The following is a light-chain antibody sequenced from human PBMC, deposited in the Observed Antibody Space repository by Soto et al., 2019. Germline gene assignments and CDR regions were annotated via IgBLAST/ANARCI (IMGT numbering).Light chain of an antibody. CDR2: AAS. CDR3: QQSYSLPYT. CDR1: QSIDNF. J-gene: IGKJ2*01. V-gene: IGKV1-39*01. Sequence: DIQMTQSPSSLSASVGDRVTITCRPSQSIDNFLNWYQQKPGKAPNLLIYAASSLQSGVSSRFSGSGSGTDFTLTISSLQPEDSATYYCQQSYSLPYTFXQGTKADIK.